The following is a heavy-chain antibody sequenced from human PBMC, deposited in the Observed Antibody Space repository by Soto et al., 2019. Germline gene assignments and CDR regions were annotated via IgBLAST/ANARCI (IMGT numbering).Heavy chain of an antibody. CDR1: GFIFGNYA. D-gene: IGHD4-17*01. V-gene: IGHV3-30-3*01. Sequence: GGSLRLSCAASGFIFGNYAMHWVRQAPGKGLEWVAVISYDASNRYYADSVKGRLIISRDNSKNTLYLQMDSLRTEDTAVYYCAREDYGKNYFDFWGQGTLVTVS. J-gene: IGHJ4*02. CDR3: AREDYGKNYFDF. CDR2: ISYDASNR.